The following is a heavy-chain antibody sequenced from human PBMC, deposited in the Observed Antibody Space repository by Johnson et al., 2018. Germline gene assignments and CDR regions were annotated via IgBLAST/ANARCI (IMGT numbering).Heavy chain of an antibody. CDR3: AKDYVGYSSGREDYYYYYGMDV. Sequence: VQLVESGGGLVQPGGSLRLSCAASGFTFSSYAMSWVRQAPGKGLEWVSAISGSGGSTYYADSVKGRFTISRDNSKNTLYLQMNSLRAEDTAVYYWAKDYVGYSSGREDYYYYYGMDVWGQGTTVTVSS. CDR1: GFTFSSYA. V-gene: IGHV3-23*04. J-gene: IGHJ6*02. CDR2: ISGSGGST. D-gene: IGHD6-19*01.